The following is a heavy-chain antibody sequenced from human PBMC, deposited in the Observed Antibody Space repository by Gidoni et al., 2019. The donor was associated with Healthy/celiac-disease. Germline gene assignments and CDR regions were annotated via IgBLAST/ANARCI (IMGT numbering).Heavy chain of an antibody. Sequence: QVQLVQSGAEVKKPGASVKVSCKASGYTCTSYGISWVRQAPGQGLEWMGWISAYNGNTNYAQKLQGRVTMTTDTSTSTAYMELRSLRSDDTAVYYCARERSFLSSGSYYYYYYMDVWGKGTTVTVSS. CDR1: GYTCTSYG. D-gene: IGHD3-10*01. CDR2: ISAYNGNT. V-gene: IGHV1-18*01. J-gene: IGHJ6*03. CDR3: ARERSFLSSGSYYYYYYMDV.